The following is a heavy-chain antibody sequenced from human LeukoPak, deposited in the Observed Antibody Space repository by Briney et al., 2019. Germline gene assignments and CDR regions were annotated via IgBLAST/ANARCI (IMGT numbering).Heavy chain of an antibody. V-gene: IGHV3-49*04. J-gene: IGHJ4*02. CDR2: IRSKPYSETP. CDR1: GFTFGDYA. Sequence: GGSLRLSCRASGFTFGDYAMNWVRQAPGKGLEWVGFIRSKPYSETPEYAASVKGRFTISRDDSKSIAYLQMNSLKTEDTAVYYCARWCGEVGSTCFDYWGQGTLVTVSS. D-gene: IGHD1-26*01. CDR3: ARWCGEVGSTCFDY.